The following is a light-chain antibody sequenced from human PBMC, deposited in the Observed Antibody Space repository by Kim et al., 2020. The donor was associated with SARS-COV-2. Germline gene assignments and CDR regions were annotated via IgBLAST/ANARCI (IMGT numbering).Light chain of an antibody. CDR3: QSYDSSLSGFVV. V-gene: IGLV1-40*01. J-gene: IGLJ2*01. Sequence: VTISCTGSSSKIGAGYDVHWYQQLPGTAPKLLIYDNSNRPSGVPDRFSGSKSGTSASLAITGLQAEDEADYYCQSYDSSLSGFVVFGGGTQLTVL. CDR1: SSKIGAGYD. CDR2: DNS.